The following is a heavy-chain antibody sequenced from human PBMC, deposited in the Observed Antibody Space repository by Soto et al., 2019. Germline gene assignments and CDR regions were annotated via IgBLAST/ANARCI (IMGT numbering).Heavy chain of an antibody. J-gene: IGHJ4*02. CDR3: ARVLLTTYDFWSGYSDPLDY. CDR2: ISYDGSNK. V-gene: IGHV3-30-3*01. Sequence: GGSLRLSCAASGFTFSSYAMHWVRQAPGKGLEWVAVISYDGSNKYYADSVKGRFTISRDNSKNTLYLQMNSLRAEDTAVYYCARVLLTTYDFWSGYSDPLDYWGQGTLVTVSS. CDR1: GFTFSSYA. D-gene: IGHD3-3*01.